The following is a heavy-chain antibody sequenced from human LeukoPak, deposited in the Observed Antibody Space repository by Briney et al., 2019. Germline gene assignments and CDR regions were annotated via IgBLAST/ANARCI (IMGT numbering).Heavy chain of an antibody. CDR2: IYHSGST. CDR1: GYSISSGYY. Sequence: PSETLSLTCTVSGYSISSGYYWGWIRQPPGKGLEWIGSIYHSGSTYYNPSLKSRVTISVDTSKNQFSLKLSSVTAADTAVYYCARRGSSWSVGWFDPWGQGTLVTVSS. J-gene: IGHJ5*02. CDR3: ARRGSSWSVGWFDP. D-gene: IGHD6-13*01. V-gene: IGHV4-38-2*02.